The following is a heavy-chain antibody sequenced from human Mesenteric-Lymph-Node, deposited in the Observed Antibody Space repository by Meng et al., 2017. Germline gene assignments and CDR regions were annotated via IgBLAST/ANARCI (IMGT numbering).Heavy chain of an antibody. Sequence: EVQLVGCGGGLVKPGGSPRLSCAASGFTFSRYSMNWVRQAPGKGLEWVSSISSSSSYIYYADSVKGRFTISRDNAKNSLYLQMNSLTAEDTAVYYCAAGADPDYWGQGALVTVSS. CDR1: GFTFSRYS. CDR2: ISSSSSYI. D-gene: IGHD3-10*01. J-gene: IGHJ4*02. CDR3: AAGADPDY. V-gene: IGHV3-21*04.